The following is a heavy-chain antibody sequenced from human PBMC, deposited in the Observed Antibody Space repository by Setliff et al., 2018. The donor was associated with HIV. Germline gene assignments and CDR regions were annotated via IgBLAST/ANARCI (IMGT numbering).Heavy chain of an antibody. CDR2: ISSTGTYI. CDR1: GFNFGDYI. D-gene: IGHD1-1*01. Sequence: GGSLRLSCEASGFNFGDYIMNWVRQAPGKGLQWLSSISSTGTYIYYAASVEGRITVSRDNVRSSLFLQLSSLRADDTATYYCARAPGNWAFDFWGQGTPVTVSS. V-gene: IGHV3-21*06. J-gene: IGHJ4*02. CDR3: ARAPGNWAFDF.